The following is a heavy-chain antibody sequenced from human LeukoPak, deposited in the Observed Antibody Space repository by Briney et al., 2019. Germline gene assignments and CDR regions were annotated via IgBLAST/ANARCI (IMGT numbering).Heavy chain of an antibody. D-gene: IGHD6-19*01. Sequence: PSETLSLTCAVYGGSFSGYYWSWIRQPPGKGLEWIGEINHSGSTTYNPSLKSRVTISVDTSKNQFSLKLKSVTAADTAVYYCASSGWYRGYWGQGTLVTVSS. CDR2: INHSGST. CDR3: ASSGWYRGY. J-gene: IGHJ4*02. V-gene: IGHV4-34*01. CDR1: GGSFSGYY.